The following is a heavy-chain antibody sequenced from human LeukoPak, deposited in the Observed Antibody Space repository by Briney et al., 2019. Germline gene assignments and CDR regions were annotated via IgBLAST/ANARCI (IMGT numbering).Heavy chain of an antibody. CDR2: IYPGDSDT. CDR3: ASLPHSGWYNHFDY. Sequence: LGESLKISCKGPGYSFTSYWIGWVRQMPGKGLEWMGIIYPGDSDTRYSPSFQGQVTISADKSISIAYLQWSSLKASDTAMYYCASLPHSGWYNHFDYWGQGTLVTVSS. V-gene: IGHV5-51*01. CDR1: GYSFTSYW. J-gene: IGHJ4*02. D-gene: IGHD6-19*01.